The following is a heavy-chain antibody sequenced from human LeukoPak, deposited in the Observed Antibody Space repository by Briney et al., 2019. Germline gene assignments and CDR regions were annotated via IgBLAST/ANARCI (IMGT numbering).Heavy chain of an antibody. CDR3: AELGITMIGGV. V-gene: IGHV3-21*01. Sequence: PGVSLRLSCAASGFPFSSYSMNWVRQARGRGLEWVSSIGSIPGHIYYADSVKGRFTISRDNSKNPLYPQMDSLRADDTAVYYCAELGITMIGGVWGKGTTVTISS. CDR2: IGSIPGHI. J-gene: IGHJ6*04. CDR1: GFPFSSYS. D-gene: IGHD3-10*02.